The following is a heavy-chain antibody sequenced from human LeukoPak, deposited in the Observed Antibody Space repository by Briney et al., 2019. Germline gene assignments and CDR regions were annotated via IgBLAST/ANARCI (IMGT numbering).Heavy chain of an antibody. J-gene: IGHJ4*02. CDR3: ARHVDTATDYFDY. CDR2: IYYSGSS. Sequence: SETLSLTCTVSGGSISSSSYYWGWIRQPPGKGLEWIGSIYYSGSSYYNPSLKSRVTISVHTSKDQFSLKLSSVTAADTAVYYCARHVDTATDYFDYWGQGTLVTVSS. D-gene: IGHD5-18*01. CDR1: GGSISSSSYY. V-gene: IGHV4-39*01.